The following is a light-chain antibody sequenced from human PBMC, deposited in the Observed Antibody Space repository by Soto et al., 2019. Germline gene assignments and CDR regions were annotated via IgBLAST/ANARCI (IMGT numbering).Light chain of an antibody. CDR1: QSLLHDSDSKNN. J-gene: IGKJ5*01. Sequence: IVLTQSPDYLGVSLGETATITCRSSQSLLHDSDSKNNLTWFQHKPGQPPKLLFSWASTRESGVPDRFSGRGSETDFSLTITSLQAEDVAVYYCQHYHSLPFTFGQGTRLEIK. CDR3: QHYHSLPFT. V-gene: IGKV4-1*01. CDR2: WAS.